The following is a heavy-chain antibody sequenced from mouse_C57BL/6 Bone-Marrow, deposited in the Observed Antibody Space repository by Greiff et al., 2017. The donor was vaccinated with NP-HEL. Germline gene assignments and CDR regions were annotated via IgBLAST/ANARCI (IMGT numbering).Heavy chain of an antibody. J-gene: IGHJ2*01. V-gene: IGHV5-6*01. CDR2: ISSGGSYT. CDR3: ARRSPFDY. Sequence: EVHLVDSGGDLVKPGGSLKLSCAASGFTFSSYGMSWVRQTPDKRLEWVATISSGGSYTYYPDSVKGRFTISRDNAKNTLYLQMSSLKSEDTAMYYCARRSPFDYWGQGTTLTVSS. CDR1: GFTFSSYG.